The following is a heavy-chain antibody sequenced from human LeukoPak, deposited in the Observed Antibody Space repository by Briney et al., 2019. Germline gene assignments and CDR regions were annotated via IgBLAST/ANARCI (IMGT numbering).Heavy chain of an antibody. CDR1: GFTFSGYW. CDR3: ARFGMDAAIDY. V-gene: IGHV3-7*01. CDR2: IKQDASEK. Sequence: PGGSLRLSWAAAGFTFSGYWMSWVRQAPGKGLGWVATIKQDASEKTYVDSVEGRFTSSRDNAKSSLFLQMDSLRAEDTAVYYCARFGMDAAIDYWGQGTLVTVSS. J-gene: IGHJ4*02. D-gene: IGHD2-15*01.